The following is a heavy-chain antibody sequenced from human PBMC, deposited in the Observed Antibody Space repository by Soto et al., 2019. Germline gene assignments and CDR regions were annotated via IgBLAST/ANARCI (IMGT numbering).Heavy chain of an antibody. CDR1: GGSISSGGYY. Sequence: SETLSLTCTVSGGSISSGGYYWSWIRQQPGKGLEWIGDIYHSGSTYYNPSLKSRVTISVDKSKNQFSLKLSSVTAADTAVYYCASDYCISTSCYRGWFDPWGQGTLVTVSS. CDR2: IYHSGST. CDR3: ASDYCISTSCYRGWFDP. J-gene: IGHJ5*02. D-gene: IGHD2-2*01. V-gene: IGHV4-30-2*01.